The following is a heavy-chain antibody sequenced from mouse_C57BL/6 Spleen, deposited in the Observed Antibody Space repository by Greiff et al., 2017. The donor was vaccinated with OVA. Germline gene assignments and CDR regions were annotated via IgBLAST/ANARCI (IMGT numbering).Heavy chain of an antibody. V-gene: IGHV1-5*01. J-gene: IGHJ3*01. D-gene: IGHD2-4*01. CDR2: IYPGNSDT. CDR1: GYTFTSYW. Sequence: VQLQQSGTVLARPGASVKMSCKTSGYTFTSYWMHWVKQRPGQGLEWLGAIYPGNSDTSYTQKFKGKANLTAVTSASTAYMELSSLTNEDSAVYYCTGSADYDGAEGFAYWGQGTLVTVSA. CDR3: TGSADYDGAEGFAY.